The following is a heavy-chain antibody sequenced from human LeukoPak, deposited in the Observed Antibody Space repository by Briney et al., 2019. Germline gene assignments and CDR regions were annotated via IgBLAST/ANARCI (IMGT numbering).Heavy chain of an antibody. CDR3: ARGSYYYGSGSYHDY. V-gene: IGHV4-31*03. CDR2: IYYSGST. D-gene: IGHD3-10*01. J-gene: IGHJ4*02. Sequence: PSETLSLTCTVSGGSISSGGSYWSWIRQHPGKGLEWIGYIYYSGSTYYNPSLKSRVTISVDTSKNQFSLKLTSVTAADTAVYYCARGSYYYGSGSYHDYWGQGTLVTVSS. CDR1: GGSISSGGSY.